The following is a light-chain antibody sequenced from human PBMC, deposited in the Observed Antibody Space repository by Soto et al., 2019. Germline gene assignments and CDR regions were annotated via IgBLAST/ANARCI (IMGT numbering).Light chain of an antibody. CDR1: QSVSSSS. V-gene: IGKV3-11*01. Sequence: ENVFTQSPSTLSLSSGERATPSCRGSQSVSSSSLAWYQKKPGQAPRIVIYDAYNRATGIPPRFSGSGSGTDFTLTISSLETEDSAVYYCQQRHMWPITFGQGTRLEIK. CDR3: QQRHMWPIT. J-gene: IGKJ5*01. CDR2: DAY.